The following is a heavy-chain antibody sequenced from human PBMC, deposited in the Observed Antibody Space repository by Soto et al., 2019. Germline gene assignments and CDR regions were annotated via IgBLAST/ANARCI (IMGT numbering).Heavy chain of an antibody. J-gene: IGHJ4*02. Sequence: QVQLVQSGAEVKKPGASVKVSCKASGDTFTDYYIHWVRQAPGQGLEWMGTVNPSGGHTTYAQHFLGRMTMTRDTSTSTLYMELTSLTSEDTAIYYCARGGHVVVVTAALDYWGQGTVVTVSS. CDR2: VNPSGGHT. D-gene: IGHD2-21*02. CDR1: GDTFTDYY. V-gene: IGHV1-46*01. CDR3: ARGGHVVVVTAALDY.